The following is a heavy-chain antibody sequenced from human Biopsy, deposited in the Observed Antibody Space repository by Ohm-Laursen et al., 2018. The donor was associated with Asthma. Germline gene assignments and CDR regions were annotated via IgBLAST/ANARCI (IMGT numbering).Heavy chain of an antibody. Sequence: SLRLSCTASGFTFSSYSMNWVRQAPGEGLEWVSYISSSSSTIYYADSVKGRFTISRDNAKNSLYLHMNSLRAEDTAVYYCARGGDCTSPTCPWGRYASDVWGQGTTVTVSS. J-gene: IGHJ6*02. CDR2: ISSSSSTI. CDR3: ARGGDCTSPTCPWGRYASDV. V-gene: IGHV3-48*01. CDR1: GFTFSSYS. D-gene: IGHD2-2*01.